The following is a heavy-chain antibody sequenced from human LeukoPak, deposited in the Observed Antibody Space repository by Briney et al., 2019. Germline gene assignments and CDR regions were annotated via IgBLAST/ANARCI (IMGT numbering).Heavy chain of an antibody. CDR2: INSDGSST. J-gene: IGHJ4*02. D-gene: IGHD3-22*01. CDR1: GFTFSSYW. Sequence: PGGSLRLSCAASGFTFSSYWMHWVRQAPGKGLAWVSRINSDGSSTSYADSVKGRFTISRDNAKNMVYLQMNSLRAEDTAVYYCIRDSTGYYGGFFYWGQGTLVTVSS. V-gene: IGHV3-74*01. CDR3: IRDSTGYYGGFFY.